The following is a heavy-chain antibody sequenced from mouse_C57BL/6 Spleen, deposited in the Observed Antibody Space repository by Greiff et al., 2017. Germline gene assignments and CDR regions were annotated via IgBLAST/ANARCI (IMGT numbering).Heavy chain of an antibody. CDR3: AREHTGTGFAY. V-gene: IGHV1-55*01. CDR1: GYTFTDYW. CDR2: VYPGSGST. J-gene: IGHJ3*01. Sequence: VQLQQPGAELVKPGASVKMSCKASGYTFTDYWITWVKQRPGQGLEWIGDVYPGSGSTYYNEKFKSKATLTVDKSSSTAYMQLSSLTSEDSAVYYCAREHTGTGFAYWGQGTLVTVSA. D-gene: IGHD2-14*01.